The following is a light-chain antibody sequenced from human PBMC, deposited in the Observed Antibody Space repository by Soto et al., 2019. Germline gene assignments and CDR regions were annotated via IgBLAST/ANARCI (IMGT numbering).Light chain of an antibody. J-gene: IGKJ2*01. Sequence: DVVMTQTPLSSPVTLGEPASISCRSSQSLVHRDGNTYLTWLQQRPGQPPRLLIYQISNRFSGVPDRFSGSGAGTDFTLIISRVEAEDVGVYYCMQATQSPYTFGRGTKLEIK. CDR1: QSLVHRDGNTY. V-gene: IGKV2-24*01. CDR2: QIS. CDR3: MQATQSPYT.